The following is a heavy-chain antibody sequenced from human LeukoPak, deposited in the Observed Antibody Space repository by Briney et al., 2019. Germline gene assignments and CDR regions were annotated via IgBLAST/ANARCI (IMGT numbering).Heavy chain of an antibody. V-gene: IGHV3-23*01. CDR1: GFPFSHYA. D-gene: IGHD5-12*01. CDR3: AKDRVAHFFYWYFDL. CDR2: ISGSGGST. J-gene: IGHJ2*01. Sequence: GGSLRLSCAASGFPFSHYAMSWVRQAPGKGLEWVSGISGSGGSTLYADSVKGRFTISRDNSKKTVYLQMNSRRAEDTAVYYCAKDRVAHFFYWYFDLWGRGTLVTVSS.